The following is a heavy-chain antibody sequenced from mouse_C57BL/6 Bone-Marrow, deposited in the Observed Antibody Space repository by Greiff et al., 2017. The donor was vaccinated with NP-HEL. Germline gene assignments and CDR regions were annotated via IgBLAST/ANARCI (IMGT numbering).Heavy chain of an antibody. CDR1: GYTFTSYW. CDR2: IDPSDSYT. CDR3: AREGITTVVPMDY. V-gene: IGHV1-69*01. Sequence: QVQLQQPGAELVMPGASVKLSCKASGYTFTSYWMHWVKQRPGQGLEWIGEIDPSDSYTNYNQKFKGKSTLTVDKSSSTAYMQLSSLTSEDSAVYYCAREGITTVVPMDYWVQGTSVTVSS. D-gene: IGHD1-1*01. J-gene: IGHJ4*01.